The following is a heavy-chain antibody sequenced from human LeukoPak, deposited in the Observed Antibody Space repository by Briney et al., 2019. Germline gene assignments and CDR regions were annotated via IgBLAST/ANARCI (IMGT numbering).Heavy chain of an antibody. D-gene: IGHD2-2*01. CDR2: ISSSSSYI. CDR1: GFTFSSYS. V-gene: IGHV3-21*01. Sequence: KSGGSLRLSCAASGFTFSSYSMNWVRQAPGKGLEWVSSISSSSSYIYYADSVKGRFTISRDNAKNSLYLQMNSLRAEDTAVYYCARLVPAANRYGMDVWGQGTTVTVSS. J-gene: IGHJ6*02. CDR3: ARLVPAANRYGMDV.